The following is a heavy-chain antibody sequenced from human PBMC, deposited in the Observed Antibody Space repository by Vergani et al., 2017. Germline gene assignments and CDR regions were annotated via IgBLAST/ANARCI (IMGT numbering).Heavy chain of an antibody. CDR1: GFSFTTYA. J-gene: IGHJ5*02. CDR2: INTNGDYT. V-gene: IGHV3-23*01. CDR3: AKDLGTSSGGGWFDP. D-gene: IGHD6-6*01. Sequence: EVQLLESGGDLVQPGGSLRLSCAASGFSFTTYAMSWVRQAPGKGLEWVSTINTNGDYTRYGDSVKGRLTISRDNSKSTLYLQMNSLRAEDTAIYYCAKDLGTSSGGGWFDPWGQGTLVTVSS.